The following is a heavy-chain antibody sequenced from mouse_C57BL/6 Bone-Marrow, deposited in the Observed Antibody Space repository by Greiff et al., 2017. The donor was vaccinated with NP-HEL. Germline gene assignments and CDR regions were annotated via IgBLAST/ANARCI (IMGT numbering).Heavy chain of an antibody. D-gene: IGHD2-4*01. J-gene: IGHJ3*01. CDR3: TRDDYDVGAWFAY. Sequence: QVQLQQPGAELVRPGTSVKLSCKASGYTFTSYWMHWVKQRPGQGLEWIGVIDPSDSYTNYNQKFKGKATLTVDTSSSTAYMELRSLTSEDSAVYYCTRDDYDVGAWFAYWGQGTLVTVSA. CDR1: GYTFTSYW. V-gene: IGHV1-59*01. CDR2: IDPSDSYT.